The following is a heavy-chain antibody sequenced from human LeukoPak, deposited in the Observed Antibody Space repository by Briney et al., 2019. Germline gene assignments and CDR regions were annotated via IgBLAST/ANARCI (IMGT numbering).Heavy chain of an antibody. V-gene: IGHV1-2*02. D-gene: IGHD3-22*01. CDR2: INPNSGGT. CDR3: ARTLQYYYDSSGCDY. CDR1: GGTFSSYA. Sequence: GASVKVSCKASGGTFSSYAISWVRQAPGQGLEWMGWINPNSGGTNYAQKFQGRVTMTRDTSISTAYMELSRLRSDDTAVYYCARTLQYYYDSSGCDYWGQGTLVTVSS. J-gene: IGHJ4*02.